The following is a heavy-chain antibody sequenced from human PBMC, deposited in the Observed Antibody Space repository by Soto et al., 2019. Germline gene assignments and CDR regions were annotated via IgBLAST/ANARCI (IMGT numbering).Heavy chain of an antibody. J-gene: IGHJ6*02. Sequence: QVQLVQSGAEVKKPGSSVKVSCKASGGTFSSYAISWVRQAPGQGLEWMGGVIPIFGTANYSQKFQGRVTINADESTSTAYMELSSLRYEDTAVYYCARESGEWLRGAHVYYYYGMDVWGQGTTVTVSS. CDR2: VIPIFGTA. CDR3: ARESGEWLRGAHVYYYYGMDV. CDR1: GGTFSSYA. D-gene: IGHD5-12*01. V-gene: IGHV1-69*01.